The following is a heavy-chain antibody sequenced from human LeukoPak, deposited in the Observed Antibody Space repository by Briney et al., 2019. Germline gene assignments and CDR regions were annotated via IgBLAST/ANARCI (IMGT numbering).Heavy chain of an antibody. CDR3: ARDRDYGDYNTQDLFVY. V-gene: IGHV1-69*01. D-gene: IGHD4-17*01. CDR2: IIPIFGTA. J-gene: IGHJ4*02. CDR1: GGTFSSYA. Sequence: ASVKVSCKASGGTFSSYAISWVRQAPGQGLEWMGGIIPIFGTANYAQKFQGRVTITADESTSTAYMELSSLRSEDTAVYYCARDRDYGDYNTQDLFVYWGQGTLVTVSS.